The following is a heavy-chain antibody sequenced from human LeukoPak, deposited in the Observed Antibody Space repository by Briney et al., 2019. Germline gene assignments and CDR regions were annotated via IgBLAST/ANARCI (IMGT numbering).Heavy chain of an antibody. CDR3: ARLRGGYCSGGSCYSDY. V-gene: IGHV5-51*01. D-gene: IGHD2-15*01. J-gene: IGHJ4*02. CDR1: GW. Sequence: GESLKISCKGSGWIGWVRQMPGKGLEWMGIIYPGDSDTRYSPSFQGQVTISADKSISTAYLQWSSLKASDTAMYYCARLRGGYCSGGSCYSDYWGQGTLVTVSS. CDR2: IYPGDSDT.